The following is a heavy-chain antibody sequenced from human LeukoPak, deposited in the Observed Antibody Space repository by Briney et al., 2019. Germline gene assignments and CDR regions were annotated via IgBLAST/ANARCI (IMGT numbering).Heavy chain of an antibody. J-gene: IGHJ4*02. Sequence: GGSLRLSCAASGFTFINAWMTWVRQAPGKGLDWVGRIQSTTNGGTPDYAAPVKGRFTISRDDSKNTLYLQMNSLKTEDTAVYYCTSGVGTLDYWGQGALVTVSS. V-gene: IGHV3-15*01. CDR1: GFTFINAW. CDR3: TSGVGTLDY. CDR2: IQSTTNGGTP. D-gene: IGHD1-14*01.